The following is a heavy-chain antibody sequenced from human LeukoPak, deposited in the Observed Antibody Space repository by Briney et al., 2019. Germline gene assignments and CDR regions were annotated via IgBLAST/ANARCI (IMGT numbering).Heavy chain of an antibody. V-gene: IGHV4-34*01. Sequence: SETLSLTCAVYGGSFSGYYWSWIRQPPGKGLEWIGEINHSGSTNYNPSLKSRITISVDTSKNQFSLKLSSVTAADTAVYYCARVRYCSSTSCPWGQGTLVTVSS. CDR2: INHSGST. D-gene: IGHD2-2*01. J-gene: IGHJ5*02. CDR3: ARVRYCSSTSCP. CDR1: GGSFSGYY.